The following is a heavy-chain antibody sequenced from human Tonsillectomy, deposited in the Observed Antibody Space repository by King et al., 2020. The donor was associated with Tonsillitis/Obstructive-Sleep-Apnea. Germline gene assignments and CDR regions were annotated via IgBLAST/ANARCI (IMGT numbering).Heavy chain of an antibody. CDR3: AKNYYDSSGPRYFYYYMDV. CDR2: ISSSGGST. Sequence: VQLVESGGGLVQPGGSLRLSCAASGFTFNTYAMSWVRQAPGKGLEWVSAISSSGGSTYYADSVKGRFTISRDNSKNTLYLQMNSLRAEDTAVYYCAKNYYDSSGPRYFYYYMDVWGRGTTDTVSS. D-gene: IGHD3-22*01. V-gene: IGHV3-23*04. CDR1: GFTFNTYA. J-gene: IGHJ6*03.